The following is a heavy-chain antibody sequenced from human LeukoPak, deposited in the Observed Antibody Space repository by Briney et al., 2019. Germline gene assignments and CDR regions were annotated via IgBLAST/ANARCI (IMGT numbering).Heavy chain of an antibody. V-gene: IGHV3-11*01. CDR3: AKDRAARGRGNYFYMDV. Sequence: GGSLRLSCEASGFTFSDCYMSWIRQAPGKGLEWVSYISGSDNTIYYADSVKGRFTISRDNAKNSLYLQMNSLRPEDTALYYCAKDRAARGRGNYFYMDVWGKGTTVTVSS. J-gene: IGHJ6*03. D-gene: IGHD2/OR15-2a*01. CDR1: GFTFSDCY. CDR2: ISGSDNTI.